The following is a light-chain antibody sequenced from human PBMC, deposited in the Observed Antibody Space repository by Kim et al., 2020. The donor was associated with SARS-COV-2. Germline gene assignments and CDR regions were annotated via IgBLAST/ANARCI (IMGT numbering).Light chain of an antibody. Sequence: ASIKLTCTLSSGHSNYAIAWHQQQPEKGPRYLMKLKSDGSHSKGDGIPDRFSGSSSGAERYLTISSLQSEDEADYYCETWGTGIQLFGGGTQLTVL. V-gene: IGLV4-69*01. CDR1: SGHSNYA. J-gene: IGLJ2*01. CDR2: LKSDGSH. CDR3: ETWGTGIQL.